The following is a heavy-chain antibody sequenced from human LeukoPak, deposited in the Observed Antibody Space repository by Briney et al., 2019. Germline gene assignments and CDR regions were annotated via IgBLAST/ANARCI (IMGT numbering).Heavy chain of an antibody. CDR3: ARLKNYGDYGY. CDR2: INPNSGGT. J-gene: IGHJ4*02. D-gene: IGHD4-17*01. Sequence: ASVKVSCKASGYTFIGYYMYWVRQAPGQGLEWMGWINPNSGGTNYAQKFQGRVTMTTDTSTSIAYMELRSLTSDDTAVYYCARLKNYGDYGYWGQETLVTVSS. V-gene: IGHV1-2*02. CDR1: GYTFIGYY.